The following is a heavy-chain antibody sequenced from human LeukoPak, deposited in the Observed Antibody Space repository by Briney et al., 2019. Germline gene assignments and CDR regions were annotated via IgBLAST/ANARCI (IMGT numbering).Heavy chain of an antibody. Sequence: PGGSLRLSCAASGFTFSSYGMHWVRQAPGKGLEWVAFTRYDGSNKYYADSVKGRFTISRDNSKNTLYLQINSLRAEDTAVYYCAKVGQTYYDFWSGYYPDYWGQGTLVTVSS. D-gene: IGHD3-3*01. CDR2: TRYDGSNK. CDR1: GFTFSSYG. V-gene: IGHV3-30*02. J-gene: IGHJ4*02. CDR3: AKVGQTYYDFWSGYYPDY.